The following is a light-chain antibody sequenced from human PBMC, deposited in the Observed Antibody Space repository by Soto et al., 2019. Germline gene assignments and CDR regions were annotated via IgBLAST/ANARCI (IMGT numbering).Light chain of an antibody. J-gene: IGKJ4*01. CDR3: QQANSFLPLT. CDR2: AAS. Sequence: DIQMTQSRSSMSASVGESATITCGASQGISSWLAWYQQKPGKAPKLLIYAASSLQSGVPSRFSGSGSGTDFTLTISSLKPEDFATYYCQQANSFLPLTFGGGTKVDIK. CDR1: QGISSW. V-gene: IGKV1D-12*01.